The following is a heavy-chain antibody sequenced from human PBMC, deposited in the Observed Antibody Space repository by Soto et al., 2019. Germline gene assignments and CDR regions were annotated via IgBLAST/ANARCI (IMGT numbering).Heavy chain of an antibody. V-gene: IGHV3-33*01. CDR1: GFTFSSYG. CDR3: ARDGIQSGYNDGVFDY. D-gene: IGHD5-18*01. CDR2: IWYDGSNK. Sequence: QVQLVESGGGVVQPGRSLRLSCAASGFTFSSYGMHWVRQAPGKGLEWVAVIWYDGSNKYYADSVKGRFTISRDNSKNTLYLQMNSLRAEDTAVYYCARDGIQSGYNDGVFDYWGQGTLVTVSS. J-gene: IGHJ4*02.